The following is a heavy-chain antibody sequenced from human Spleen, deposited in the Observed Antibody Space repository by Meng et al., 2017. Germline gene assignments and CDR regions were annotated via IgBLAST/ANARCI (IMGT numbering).Heavy chain of an antibody. Sequence: GESLKISCAASGFTFSTYSMNWVRQAPGKGLEWVANIKQDGSEKYYVDSVKGRFTISRDDAKNSLYLQMNSLRAEDTAVYYCARPPSARYCTSTSCSNYYFDYWGQGTLVTVSS. D-gene: IGHD2-2*01. V-gene: IGHV3-7*01. J-gene: IGHJ4*02. CDR1: GFTFSTYS. CDR2: IKQDGSEK. CDR3: ARPPSARYCTSTSCSNYYFDY.